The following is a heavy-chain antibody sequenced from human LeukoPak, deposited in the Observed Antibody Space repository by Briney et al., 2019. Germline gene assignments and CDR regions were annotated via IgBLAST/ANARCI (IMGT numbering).Heavy chain of an antibody. J-gene: IGHJ5*02. CDR3: ARGQLAYNWFDP. Sequence: VASVKVSCKASGYIFTDYYVHWVRQAPGQGLEWMGWINPSSGGTNYAQKFQGRVTMTRDTSISTAYMELSRLRSDDTAVYYCARGQLAYNWFDPWGQGTLVTVSS. CDR2: INPSSGGT. CDR1: GYIFTDYY. V-gene: IGHV1-2*02. D-gene: IGHD6-13*01.